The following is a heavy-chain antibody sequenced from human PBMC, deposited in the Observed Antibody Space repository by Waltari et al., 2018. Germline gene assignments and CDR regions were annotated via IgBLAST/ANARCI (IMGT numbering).Heavy chain of an antibody. CDR3: AREGEHHAFDI. Sequence: EVQLVESGGGLVKPGGSLRLSCAASGFTFSSYSMNWVRQAPGKGLEWVSSISSSSSYIYYADSVKGRFTISRDNAKNSLYLQMNSLRAEDTAVCYCAREGEHHAFDIWGQGTMVTVSS. V-gene: IGHV3-21*01. CDR1: GFTFSSYS. CDR2: ISSSSSYI. J-gene: IGHJ3*02. D-gene: IGHD3-16*01.